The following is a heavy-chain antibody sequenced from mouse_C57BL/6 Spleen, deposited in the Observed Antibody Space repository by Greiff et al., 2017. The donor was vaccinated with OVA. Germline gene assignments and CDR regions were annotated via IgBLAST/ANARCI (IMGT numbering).Heavy chain of an antibody. D-gene: IGHD2-3*01. CDR3: ARREGYDGYHFAY. V-gene: IGHV5-6*02. J-gene: IGHJ3*01. CDR1: GFTFSSYG. CDR2: ISSGGSYT. Sequence: EVMLVESGGDLVKPGGSLKLSCAASGFTFSSYGMSWVRQTPDKRLEWVATISSGGSYTYYPDSVKGRFTISRDNAKNTLYLQMSSLKSEDTAMYYCARREGYDGYHFAYWGQGTLVTVSA.